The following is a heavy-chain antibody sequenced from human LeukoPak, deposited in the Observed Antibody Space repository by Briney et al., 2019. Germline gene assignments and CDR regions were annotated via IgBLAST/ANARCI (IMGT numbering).Heavy chain of an antibody. CDR3: AREVAAAGDFDY. J-gene: IGHJ4*02. D-gene: IGHD6-13*01. CDR2: IYSGGST. V-gene: IGHV3-66*01. CDR1: GFTVSSNY. Sequence: GGSLRLSCAASGFTVSSNYMSWVRQAPGKGLEWVSVIYSGGSTYYADSVKGRFTISRDNSKNTLYLQMNSLRAKDTAVYYCAREVAAAGDFDYWGQGTLVTVSS.